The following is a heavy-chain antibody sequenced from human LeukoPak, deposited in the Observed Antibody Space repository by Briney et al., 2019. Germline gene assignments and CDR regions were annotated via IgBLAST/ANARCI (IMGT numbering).Heavy chain of an antibody. J-gene: IGHJ4*02. CDR1: GGSISSYY. V-gene: IGHV4-59*12. Sequence: SETLSLTCTVSGGSISSYYWSWIRQPPGKGLEWIGYIYYSGSTNYNPSLKSRVTISVDTSKNQFSLKLSSVTAADTAVYYCARVIAVAVEFDYWGQGTLVTVSS. CDR2: IYYSGST. D-gene: IGHD6-19*01. CDR3: ARVIAVAVEFDY.